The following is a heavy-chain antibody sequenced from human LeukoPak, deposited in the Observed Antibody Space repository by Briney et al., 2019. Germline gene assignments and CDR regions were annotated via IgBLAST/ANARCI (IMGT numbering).Heavy chain of an antibody. D-gene: IGHD4-23*01. Sequence: PSETLSLTCNVSGVSISSTTYYWGWIRQPPGKGLEWTGSIFYSGSAYYNPSLKSRLAIPLDTSKNQFSLRLTSVTAADTGVYFCARIGHGANSHLKWYFDLWGRGTLVTVSS. CDR3: ARIGHGANSHLKWYFDL. CDR2: IFYSGSA. J-gene: IGHJ2*01. CDR1: GVSISSTTYY. V-gene: IGHV4-39*01.